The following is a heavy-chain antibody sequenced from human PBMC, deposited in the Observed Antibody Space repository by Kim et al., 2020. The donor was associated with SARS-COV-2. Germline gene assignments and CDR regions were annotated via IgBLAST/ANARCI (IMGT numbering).Heavy chain of an antibody. V-gene: IGHV3-73*01. Sequence: GGSLRLSCAASGFTFSGSAMHWVRQASGKGLEWVGRIRSKANSYATAYAASVKGRFTISRDDSKNTAYLQMNSLKTEDTAVYYCTRLIRSSWYFEYRGQGTLVTVSS. J-gene: IGHJ4*02. CDR3: TRLIRSSWYFEY. CDR1: GFTFSGSA. CDR2: IRSKANSYAT. D-gene: IGHD6-13*01.